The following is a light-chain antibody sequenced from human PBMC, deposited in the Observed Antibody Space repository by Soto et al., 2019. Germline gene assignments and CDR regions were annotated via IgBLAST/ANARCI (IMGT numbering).Light chain of an antibody. J-gene: IGKJ3*01. CDR2: GAS. CDR3: QQYSKWPPFT. V-gene: IGKV3-15*01. Sequence: EVVMTQSPATLSVSPGERVTLSCRASQRISSSLAWYQQRPGQAPRLLIYGASTRATGVPDRFSGSGSGTEFTLTISGLQSEDFAFYYCQQYSKWPPFTFGHGTKVDVK. CDR1: QRISSS.